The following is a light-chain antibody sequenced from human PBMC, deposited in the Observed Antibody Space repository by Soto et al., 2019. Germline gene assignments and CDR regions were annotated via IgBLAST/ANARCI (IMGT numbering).Light chain of an antibody. J-gene: IGLJ3*02. Sequence: QSALTQPASVSGSPGQSITISCTGTSSDVGGYNYVSWYQQHPGKAPKLMIYEVSNRPSGVSNRFSGSKSGNTASLTISGLQAEDEAEYYCSSYTGSSTGVFGGGTKLTVL. CDR2: EVS. V-gene: IGLV2-14*01. CDR3: SSYTGSSTGV. CDR1: SSDVGGYNY.